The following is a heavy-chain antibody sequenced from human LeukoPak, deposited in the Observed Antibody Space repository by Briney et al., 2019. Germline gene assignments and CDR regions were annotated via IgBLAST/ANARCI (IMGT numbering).Heavy chain of an antibody. D-gene: IGHD2-2*01. Sequence: GRSLRLSCAASGFTFSSYAMHWVHQAPGKGLEWVAVISYDGSNKYYADSVKGRFTISRDNSKNTLYLQMNSLRAEDTAVYYCARGTRCSSTSCYLWFGELVDYWGQGTLVTVSS. J-gene: IGHJ4*02. CDR1: GFTFSSYA. CDR2: ISYDGSNK. V-gene: IGHV3-30-3*01. CDR3: ARGTRCSSTSCYLWFGELVDY.